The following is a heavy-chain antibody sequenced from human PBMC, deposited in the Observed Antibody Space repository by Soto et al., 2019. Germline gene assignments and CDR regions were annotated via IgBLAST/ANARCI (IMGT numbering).Heavy chain of an antibody. CDR3: ARDLCLGRWFGELCYYYGMDV. D-gene: IGHD3-10*01. Sequence: HPGGSLRLSCAASGFTFSSYSMNWVRQAPGKGLEWVSYISSSSSTIYYADSVKGRFTISRDNAKNSLYLQMNSLRAEDTAVYYCARDLCLGRWFGELCYYYGMDVWGQGTTVTVSS. V-gene: IGHV3-48*01. J-gene: IGHJ6*02. CDR2: ISSSSSTI. CDR1: GFTFSSYS.